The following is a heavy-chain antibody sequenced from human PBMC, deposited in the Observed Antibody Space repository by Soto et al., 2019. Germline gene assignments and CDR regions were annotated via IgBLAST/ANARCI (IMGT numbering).Heavy chain of an antibody. CDR2: MNPNSGNT. Sequence: QVQLVQSGAEVKKPGASVKVSCKAPGYTFTSYDINWVRQATGQGLEWMGWMNPNSGNTGYAQKFQGRVTMTRNTSISTAYMELSSLRSEDTAVYYCARGSGSRYCSGGSCYELDYWGQGTLVTVSS. D-gene: IGHD2-15*01. CDR1: GYTFTSYD. J-gene: IGHJ4*02. V-gene: IGHV1-8*01. CDR3: ARGSGSRYCSGGSCYELDY.